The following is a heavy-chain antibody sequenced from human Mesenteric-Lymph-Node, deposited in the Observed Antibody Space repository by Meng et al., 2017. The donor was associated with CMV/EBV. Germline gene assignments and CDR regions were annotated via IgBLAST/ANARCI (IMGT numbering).Heavy chain of an antibody. V-gene: IGHV1-18*01. J-gene: IGHJ3*02. D-gene: IGHD1-26*01. CDR1: GYTFSSYG. CDR2: VSGCDGET. CDR3: VRDWECIARSDFFDI. Sequence: ASVKVSCKASGYTFSSYGISWVRQAPGQGPEWMGWVSGCDGETNYAQEIEGRVTMTTDTSTSTVYMELRSLRSDDTAVYYCVRDWECIARSDFFDIWGQGTTVTVSS.